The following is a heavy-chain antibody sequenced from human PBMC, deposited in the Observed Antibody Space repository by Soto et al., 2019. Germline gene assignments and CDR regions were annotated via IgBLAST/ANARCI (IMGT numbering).Heavy chain of an antibody. CDR1: GGSISSDSHY. D-gene: IGHD3-22*01. V-gene: IGHV4-39*01. J-gene: IGHJ4*02. Sequence: SETLSLTCSVAGGSISSDSHYWVWIRQPPGKGLECIGSIYHNGDTHYNPSLKSRVTISVDTSKNQFSVKLSSVTAADTAVYYCASQHYNDSSGYYVVYWGQGTLVTVSS. CDR3: ASQHYNDSSGYYVVY. CDR2: IYHNGDT.